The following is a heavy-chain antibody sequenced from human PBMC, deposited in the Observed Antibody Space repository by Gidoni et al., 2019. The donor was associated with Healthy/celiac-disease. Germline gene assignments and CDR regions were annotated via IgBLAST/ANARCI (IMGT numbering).Heavy chain of an antibody. J-gene: IGHJ4*02. CDR1: GCTFSSYA. CDR2: IIPILGIA. V-gene: IGHV1-69*04. Sequence: QVQLVQSGAEVKKPGSSVKVSCKASGCTFSSYAFSWVRQAPGQGLEWMGRIIPILGIANYAQKFQGRVTITADKSTSTAYMELSSLRSEDTAVYYCASLIVVVTAGTDYWGQGTLVTVSS. D-gene: IGHD2-21*02. CDR3: ASLIVVVTAGTDY.